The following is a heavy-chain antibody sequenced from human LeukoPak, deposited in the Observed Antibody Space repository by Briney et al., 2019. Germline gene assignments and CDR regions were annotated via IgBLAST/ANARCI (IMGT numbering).Heavy chain of an antibody. Sequence: GGSLRLSCAASGFTFSKSAMSWVRQAPGKGLEWVSAISGSTKNAHYADFVKGRFTISRDNSKNTLYLQMNSLRAEDTAVYYSAKVHSGWLFDYWGQGTLVTVSS. CDR3: AKVHSGWLFDY. CDR1: GFTFSKSA. CDR2: ISGSTKNA. V-gene: IGHV3-23*01. D-gene: IGHD6-19*01. J-gene: IGHJ4*02.